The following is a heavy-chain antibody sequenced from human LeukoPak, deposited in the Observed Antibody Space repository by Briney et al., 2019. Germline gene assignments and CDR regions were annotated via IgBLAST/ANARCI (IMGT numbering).Heavy chain of an antibody. CDR2: ISRGSSYI. D-gene: IGHD3-3*01. CDR3: ARDGYYDFWSGYYYYMDV. V-gene: IGHV3-21*01. J-gene: IGHJ6*03. CDR1: GFTFSSYS. Sequence: GGSLRLSCAASGFTFSSYSMNWVRQAPGKGLEWGSSISRGSSYIYYADSVKGRFSISRDNAKNSLYLQMNSLRAEDTAVYYCARDGYYDFWSGYYYYMDVWGKGTTVTVSS.